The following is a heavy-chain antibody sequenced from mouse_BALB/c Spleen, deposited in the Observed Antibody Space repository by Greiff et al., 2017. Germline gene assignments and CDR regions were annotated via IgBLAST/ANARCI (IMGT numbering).Heavy chain of an antibody. Sequence: QVQLKQSGAELVRPGVSVKISCTGSGYTFTDYAMHWVKQSPAKSLEWIGVISTYYGDASYNQKFKGKATMTVDKSSSTAYMELARLTSEESAIYYCATRSKTMITIFAYWGQGTLVTVSA. CDR3: ATRSKTMITIFAY. CDR1: GYTFTDYA. J-gene: IGHJ3*01. D-gene: IGHD2-4*01. V-gene: IGHV1S137*01. CDR2: ISTYYGDA.